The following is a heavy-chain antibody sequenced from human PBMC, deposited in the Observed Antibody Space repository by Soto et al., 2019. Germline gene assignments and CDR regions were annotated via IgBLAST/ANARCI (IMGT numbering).Heavy chain of an antibody. Sequence: ASETLSLTCTVSGGSISSYYWSWIRQPPGKGLEWIGYIYYSGSTNYNPSLKSRVTISVDTSKNQFSLKLSSVTAADTAVYYCARSIAAAGFYYYYGMEVWGQGTTVTVSS. CDR2: IYYSGST. V-gene: IGHV4-59*01. D-gene: IGHD6-13*01. CDR1: GGSISSYY. J-gene: IGHJ6*02. CDR3: ARSIAAAGFYYYYGMEV.